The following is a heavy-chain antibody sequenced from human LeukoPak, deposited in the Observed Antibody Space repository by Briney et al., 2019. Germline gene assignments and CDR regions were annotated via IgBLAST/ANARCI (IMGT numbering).Heavy chain of an antibody. CDR3: AREAQQLVYGMDV. V-gene: IGHV3-7*01. CDR2: IKQDGSEK. CDR1: GFTFSSYW. D-gene: IGHD6-13*01. Sequence: GGSLRLSCAASGFTFSSYWMSWVRQAPGKGLEWVANIKQDGSEKYYVDSVKGRFTISRDNAKNSLYLQMNSLRAEDTAVYYCAREAQQLVYGMDVWGQGTTVTVSS. J-gene: IGHJ6*02.